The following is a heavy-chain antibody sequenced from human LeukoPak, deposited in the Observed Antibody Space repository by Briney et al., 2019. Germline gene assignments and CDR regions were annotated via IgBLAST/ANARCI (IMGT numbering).Heavy chain of an antibody. V-gene: IGHV4-39*01. D-gene: IGHD6-13*01. J-gene: IGHJ4*02. Sequence: SETLSLTCTVSGVSISSGAYYWGWIRQPPGKGLEWIGTIYYDGSTHYNPSLKSRVTISEDTSKNQFSLKLSSVTAADTAVYYCATSRQWARQQYFDYWGQGTLVTVSS. CDR1: GVSISSGAYY. CDR3: ATSRQWARQQYFDY. CDR2: IYYDGST.